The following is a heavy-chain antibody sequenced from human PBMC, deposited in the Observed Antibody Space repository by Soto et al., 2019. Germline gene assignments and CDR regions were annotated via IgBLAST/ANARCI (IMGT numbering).Heavy chain of an antibody. V-gene: IGHV1-2*04. J-gene: IGHJ2*01. Sequence: RASVKVSCKASGYTFTDYYMHWVRQAPGQGLEWMGWINPNSGGTKYAQKFQAWVTMTADTSISTAYLELSRLRSDHTAVYYCAREIRSGYYKYWYFDLWGRGTLVTVSS. D-gene: IGHD3-3*01. CDR1: GYTFTDYY. CDR3: AREIRSGYYKYWYFDL. CDR2: INPNSGGT.